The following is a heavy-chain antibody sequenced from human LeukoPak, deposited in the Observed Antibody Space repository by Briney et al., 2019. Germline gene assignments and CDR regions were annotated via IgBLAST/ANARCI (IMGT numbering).Heavy chain of an antibody. D-gene: IGHD5-12*01. CDR1: GGSISSFY. CDR2: IYYSGST. CDR3: ASTSRGYSGYVFDY. Sequence: SQTLSLTCTVAGGSISSFYWSWIRQPPGQGPEWIGYIYYSGSTNYNPSLKSRVTRSVDTSKNQFSLKLSSVTAADTAVYYCASTSRGYSGYVFDYWGQGTLVTVSS. J-gene: IGHJ4*02. V-gene: IGHV4-59*01.